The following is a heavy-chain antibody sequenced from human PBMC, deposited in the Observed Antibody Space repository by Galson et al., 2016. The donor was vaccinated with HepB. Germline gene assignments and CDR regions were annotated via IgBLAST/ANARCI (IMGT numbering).Heavy chain of an antibody. Sequence: SVKVSCKVSGYPLSELSIHWVRQAPGKGLEWMGGFDPEDGETIYAQRFRGRVTMTEDTSTNTAYMDQGNLSADDTAVYTCSTPLVQGFLEWTQTKNYYYEMGVWGQGTTVTVSS. D-gene: IGHD3-3*01. CDR2: FDPEDGET. J-gene: IGHJ6*02. V-gene: IGHV1-24*01. CDR1: GYPLSELS. CDR3: STPLVQGFLEWTQTKNYYYEMGV.